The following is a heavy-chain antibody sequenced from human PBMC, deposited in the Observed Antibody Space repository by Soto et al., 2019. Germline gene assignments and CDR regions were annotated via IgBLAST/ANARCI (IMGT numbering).Heavy chain of an antibody. Sequence: GGSLRLSCAATGFSFSSYAMTWVRQTAGKGLEWVSAISGGGGGTYYADFVKGRFTISRDNSKNTLYLQMNSLRAEDTAVYYCATRYCTSTNCYSFDYWGQGVLVTVSS. CDR3: ATRYCTSTNCYSFDY. V-gene: IGHV3-23*01. CDR1: GFSFSSYA. D-gene: IGHD2-2*01. CDR2: ISGGGGGT. J-gene: IGHJ4*02.